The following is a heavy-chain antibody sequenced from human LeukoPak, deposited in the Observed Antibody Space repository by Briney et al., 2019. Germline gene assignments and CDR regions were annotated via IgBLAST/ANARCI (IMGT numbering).Heavy chain of an antibody. Sequence: GGSLRLSCAASGFTFSGAAVHWVRQASGKGLEWVGRRSKVNYYATEYTASVRGRFTISRDDSKNTAYLQMNSLRAEDTALYYCARDNTGGYSYGSFDYWGQGTLVTVSS. V-gene: IGHV3-73*01. J-gene: IGHJ4*02. D-gene: IGHD5-18*01. CDR2: RSKVNYYAT. CDR3: ARDNTGGYSYGSFDY. CDR1: GFTFSGAA.